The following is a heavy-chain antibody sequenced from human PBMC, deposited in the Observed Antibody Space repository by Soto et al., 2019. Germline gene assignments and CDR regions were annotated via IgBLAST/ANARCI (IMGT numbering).Heavy chain of an antibody. CDR3: ARPVRRCTATSCFSVSTSFDS. CDR2: LSGNGGST. D-gene: IGHD2-8*02. CDR1: GFIFGDYA. Sequence: EVQLWESGGGLVQPGGSLRLSCTASGFIFGDYAMSWVRQAPGKGLEWVSALSGNGGSTYYADSVKGRFTISRDNSKSTLFFQMNNLRVEDTAMYYCARPVRRCTATSCFSVSTSFDSWGQGILVTVSS. V-gene: IGHV3-23*01. J-gene: IGHJ5*01.